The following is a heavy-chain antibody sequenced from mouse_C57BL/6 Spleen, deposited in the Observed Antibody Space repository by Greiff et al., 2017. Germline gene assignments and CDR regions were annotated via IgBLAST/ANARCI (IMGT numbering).Heavy chain of an antibody. CDR3: ERESTDYFDY. J-gene: IGHJ2*01. CDR1: GYAFSSYW. CDR2: IYPGDGDT. Sequence: QVQLQQSGAELVKPGASVKISCKASGYAFSSYWMNWVKQRPGKGLEWIGHIYPGDGDTNYNGKFKGKATLTADKASSTAYMQSSNLTSEDSAVYFCERESTDYFDYWGQGTTLTVSS. V-gene: IGHV1-80*01. D-gene: IGHD5-1*01.